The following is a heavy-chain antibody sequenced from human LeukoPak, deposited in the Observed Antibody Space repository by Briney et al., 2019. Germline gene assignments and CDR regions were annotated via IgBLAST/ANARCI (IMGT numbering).Heavy chain of an antibody. CDR1: GYTFTGYY. J-gene: IGHJ5*02. D-gene: IGHD2-15*01. Sequence: ASVKVSCKASGYTFTGYYMHWVRQAPEQGLEWMGWINPNSGGTNYAQKFQGRVTMTRDTSISTAYMELSRLRSDDTAVYYCARDRTHCSGGSCYLWWFDPWGQGTLVTVSS. V-gene: IGHV1-2*02. CDR2: INPNSGGT. CDR3: ARDRTHCSGGSCYLWWFDP.